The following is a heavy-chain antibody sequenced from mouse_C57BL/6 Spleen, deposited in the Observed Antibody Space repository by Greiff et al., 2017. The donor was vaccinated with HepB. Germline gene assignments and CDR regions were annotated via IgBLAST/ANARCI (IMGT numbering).Heavy chain of an antibody. CDR2: IHPNSGST. CDR1: GYTFTSYW. J-gene: IGHJ3*01. Sequence: QVQLQQPGAELVKPGASVKLSCKASGYTFTSYWMHWVKQRPGQGLEWIGMIHPNSGSTNYNEKFKSKATLTVDKSSSTAYMQLSSLTSEDSAVYYCASSYYGSSFRFAYWGQGTLVTVSA. D-gene: IGHD1-1*01. V-gene: IGHV1-64*01. CDR3: ASSYYGSSFRFAY.